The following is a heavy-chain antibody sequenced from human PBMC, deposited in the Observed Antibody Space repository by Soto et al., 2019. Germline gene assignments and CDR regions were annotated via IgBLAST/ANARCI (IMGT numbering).Heavy chain of an antibody. CDR3: ATRRYSSSSEEDY. Sequence: ASVKVSCKASGYTFTSYDINWVLQATGQGLEWMGWMNPNSGNTGYAQKFQGRVTMTRNTSISTAYMELSSLRSEDTAVYYCATRRYSSSSEEDYWGQGTLVTVSS. V-gene: IGHV1-8*01. CDR2: MNPNSGNT. CDR1: GYTFTSYD. D-gene: IGHD6-6*01. J-gene: IGHJ4*02.